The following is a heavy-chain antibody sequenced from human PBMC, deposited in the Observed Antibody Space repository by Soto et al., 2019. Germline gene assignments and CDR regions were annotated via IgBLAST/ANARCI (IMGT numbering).Heavy chain of an antibody. CDR1: GFTCSSYD. CDR2: ILVGGST. J-gene: IGHJ3*02. D-gene: IGHD2-8*02. V-gene: IGHV3-23*01. CDR3: AKAAATGGGAFDI. Sequence: GGSLRLSCAASGFTCSSYDMSWVRQAPGKGLEWVSTILVGGSTHYPDSVKGRFTISRDNSKNTVFLQMNSLTAGDTAVYYCAKAAATGGGAFDICGQGTMVTVSS.